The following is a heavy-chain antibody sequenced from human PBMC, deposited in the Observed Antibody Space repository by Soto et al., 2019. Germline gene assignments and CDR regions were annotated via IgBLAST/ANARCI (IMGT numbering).Heavy chain of an antibody. CDR3: ARVRFGLYYDSSGYISGYVDL. CDR2: INAGNGNT. J-gene: IGHJ2*01. CDR1: GYTFTRYA. D-gene: IGHD3-22*01. V-gene: IGHV1-3*01. Sequence: GASVKVSCKASGYTFTRYAMHWVRQAPGQRHKWIEWINAGNGNTKYSQKFKGRVTITRDTSASTADMEQSSLRSEDTAKKYYARVRFGLYYDSSGYISGYVDLWSGGALVSVSS.